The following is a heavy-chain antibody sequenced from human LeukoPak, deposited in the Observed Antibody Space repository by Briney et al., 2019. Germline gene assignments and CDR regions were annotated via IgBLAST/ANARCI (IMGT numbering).Heavy chain of an antibody. V-gene: IGHV3-21*01. CDR3: ARDQRNYYDSSAYYYFDY. D-gene: IGHD3-22*01. J-gene: IGHJ4*02. Sequence: GGSLRLSCAASGFSFSSYIMNWVRQAPGKGLEWVSSITSSSTYIYYADSVKGRFTISRDNAKNSLYLQMNSLRAEDTAVYYCARDQRNYYDSSAYYYFDYWGQGTLVTVSS. CDR1: GFSFSSYI. CDR2: ITSSSTYI.